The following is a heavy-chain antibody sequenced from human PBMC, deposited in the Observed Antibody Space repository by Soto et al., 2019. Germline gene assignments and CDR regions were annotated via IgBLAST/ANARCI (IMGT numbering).Heavy chain of an antibody. Sequence: SQTLSLTCAISGDSVSSGTVVWNWIRLSPSRGLEWLGRTYYRSRWYHEYVVFLQSRISINPDTSKNHYTLQLNSVTPEDTAVYYCARGIYDTGVGTAFDIWGQGTKATVPS. CDR3: ARGIYDTGVGTAFDI. CDR2: TYYRSRWYH. V-gene: IGHV6-1*01. J-gene: IGHJ3*02. D-gene: IGHD2-8*02. CDR1: GDSVSSGTVV.